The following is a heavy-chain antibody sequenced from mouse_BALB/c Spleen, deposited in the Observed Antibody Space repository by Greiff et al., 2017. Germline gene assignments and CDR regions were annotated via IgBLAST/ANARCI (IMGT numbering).Heavy chain of an antibody. V-gene: IGHV5-17*02. D-gene: IGHD2-1*01. Sequence: EVKLMESGGGLVQPGGSRKLSCAASGFTFISFGMHWVRQAPEKGLEWVAYISSGSSTIYYADTVKGRFTISRDNPKNTLFLQMTSLRSEDTAMYYCARHDGYYGNYYAMDYWGQGTSVTVSS. CDR2: ISSGSSTI. CDR3: ARHDGYYGNYYAMDY. CDR1: GFTFISFG. J-gene: IGHJ4*01.